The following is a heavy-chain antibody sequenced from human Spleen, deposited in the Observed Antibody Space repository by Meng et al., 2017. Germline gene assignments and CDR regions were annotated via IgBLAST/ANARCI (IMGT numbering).Heavy chain of an antibody. CDR1: GFTFSNAW. V-gene: IGHV3-15*01. CDR2: IKSKIDGGTT. J-gene: IGHJ4*02. CDR3: TTAAED. Sequence: GESLKISCEASGFTFSNAWMSWVRQAPGKGLEWVGRIKSKIDGGTTDYAAPVQGRFIISRDDSQNRLYLQMYSLNTEDTAVHYCTTAAEDWGQGTLVTVSS.